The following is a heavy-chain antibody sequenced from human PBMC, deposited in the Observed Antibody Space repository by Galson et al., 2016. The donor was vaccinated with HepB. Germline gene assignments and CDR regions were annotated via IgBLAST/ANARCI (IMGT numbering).Heavy chain of an antibody. J-gene: IGHJ4*02. Sequence: SLRLSCAASGFTFSSYAMTWVRQAPGKGLEWVSGISGSGGETYFADSVKGRFTISRDNSKNTLYLQMNSLRAEDTAVYYCAKEDPSNVWGSYRYLNYFDYWGQGTLITVSS. D-gene: IGHD3-16*02. CDR1: GFTFSSYA. V-gene: IGHV3-23*01. CDR2: ISGSGGET. CDR3: AKEDPSNVWGSYRYLNYFDY.